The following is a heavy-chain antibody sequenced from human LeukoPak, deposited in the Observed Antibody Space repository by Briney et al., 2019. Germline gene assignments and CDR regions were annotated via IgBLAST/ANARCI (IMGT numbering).Heavy chain of an antibody. CDR2: ISSSSSYI. D-gene: IGHD3-22*01. Sequence: GGSLRLSCAASGFTFSSYSMNWVRQAPGKGLEWVSSISSSSSYIYYADSLKGRFTISRDNAKNSLYLQMNSLRAEDTAVYYCARYSSDYTSDYHYYMDVWGKGTTVTVSS. CDR3: ARYSSDYTSDYHYYMDV. J-gene: IGHJ6*03. CDR1: GFTFSSYS. V-gene: IGHV3-21*01.